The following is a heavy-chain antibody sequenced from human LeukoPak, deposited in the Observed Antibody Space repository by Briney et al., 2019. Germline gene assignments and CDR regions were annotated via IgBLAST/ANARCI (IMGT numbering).Heavy chain of an antibody. J-gene: IGHJ4*02. D-gene: IGHD6-13*01. Sequence: ASVKVSCKASGYTFTSYDINWVRQATGQGLEWMGGIIPIFGTANYAQKFQGRVTITADESTSTAYMELSSLRSEDTAVYYCASDSWPFDYWGQGTLVTVSS. CDR1: GYTFTSYD. V-gene: IGHV1-69*13. CDR3: ASDSWPFDY. CDR2: IIPIFGTA.